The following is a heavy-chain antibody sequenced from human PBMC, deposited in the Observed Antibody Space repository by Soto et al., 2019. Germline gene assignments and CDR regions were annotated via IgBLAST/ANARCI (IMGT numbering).Heavy chain of an antibody. D-gene: IGHD3-10*01. V-gene: IGHV4-39*01. J-gene: IGHJ4*02. CDR3: ARRPYMVRGVILYYFDY. CDR2: IYYSGST. Sequence: SETLSLTCTVSGGSISSSSYYWGWIRQPPRKGLEWIGSIYYSGSTYYNPSLKSRVTISVDTSKNQFSLKLSSVTAADTAVYYCARRPYMVRGVILYYFDYWGQGTLVTVSS. CDR1: GGSISSSSYY.